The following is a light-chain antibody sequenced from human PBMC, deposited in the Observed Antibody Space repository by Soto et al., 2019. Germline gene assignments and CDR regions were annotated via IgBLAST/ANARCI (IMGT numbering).Light chain of an antibody. CDR1: QSVSTN. Sequence: VMTQSPATLSVSPGERAALSCRASQSVSTNLAWYQQKPGQPPRLLIYFASTRATAVPARFTAGGSGTEFTLTISSLQSDDLAVYYCQQYDKCPRTFGQGTKVDIK. CDR3: QQYDKCPRT. J-gene: IGKJ1*01. CDR2: FAS. V-gene: IGKV3-15*01.